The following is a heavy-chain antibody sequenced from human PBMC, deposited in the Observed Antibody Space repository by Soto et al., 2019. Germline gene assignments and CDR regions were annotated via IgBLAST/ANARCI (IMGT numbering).Heavy chain of an antibody. D-gene: IGHD3-3*01. CDR2: ITPMFGAT. Sequence: SVKVSCKASGGTFSSYAISWVRQAPGQGLEWMGGITPMFGATIYSQKFQGRVTITADESTSTAYMELSSLRSEDTAVYYCARDFWSGYSQAYGMDVWGQGTTVTVSS. CDR3: ARDFWSGYSQAYGMDV. V-gene: IGHV1-69*13. J-gene: IGHJ6*02. CDR1: GGTFSSYA.